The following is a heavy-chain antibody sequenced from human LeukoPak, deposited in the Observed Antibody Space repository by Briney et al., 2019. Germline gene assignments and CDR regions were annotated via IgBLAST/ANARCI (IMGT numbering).Heavy chain of an antibody. Sequence: PSETLSLTCTVSDGSIGSYYWSWIRQPPGKGLEWIGYIYYTGSTNYNPSLKSRVTISVDTSKNQFSLKLSSVTAADTAVYYCARRTGYYDSSDYWGQGTLVTVSS. V-gene: IGHV4-59*01. J-gene: IGHJ4*02. D-gene: IGHD3/OR15-3a*01. CDR3: ARRTGYYDSSDY. CDR1: DGSIGSYY. CDR2: IYYTGST.